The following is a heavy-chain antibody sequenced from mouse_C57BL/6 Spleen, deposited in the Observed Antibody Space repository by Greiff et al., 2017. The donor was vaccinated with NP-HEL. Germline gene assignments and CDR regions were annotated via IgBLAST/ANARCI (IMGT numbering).Heavy chain of an antibody. CDR1: GYTFTDHT. CDR3: AKGYYSNLYAMDY. D-gene: IGHD2-5*01. CDR2: IYPRDGST. J-gene: IGHJ4*01. V-gene: IGHV1-78*01. Sequence: VQLQQSDAELVKPGASVKISCKVSGYTFTDHTIHWMKQRPEQGLEWIGYIYPRDGSTKYNEKFKGKATLTADKSSSTAYMQLNSLTSEDSAVYFCAKGYYSNLYAMDYWGQGTSVTVSS.